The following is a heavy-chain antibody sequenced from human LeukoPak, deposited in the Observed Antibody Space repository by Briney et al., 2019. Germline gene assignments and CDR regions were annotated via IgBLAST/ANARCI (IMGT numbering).Heavy chain of an antibody. D-gene: IGHD6-13*01. CDR2: IYSGGNT. CDR3: ARDSLRAAGTDGPPE. V-gene: IGHV3-53*05. CDR1: GFTVSSNY. J-gene: IGHJ4*02. Sequence: PGGSLRLSCAASGFTVSSNYMSWVRQAPGKGLEWVSVIYSGGNTYYADSVKGRFTISRDNSKNTLYLQMNSLRAEDTAVYYCARDSLRAAGTDGPPEWGQGTLVTVSS.